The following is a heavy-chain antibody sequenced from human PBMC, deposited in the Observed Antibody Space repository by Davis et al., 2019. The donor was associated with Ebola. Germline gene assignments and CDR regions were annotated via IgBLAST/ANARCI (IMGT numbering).Heavy chain of an antibody. J-gene: IGHJ4*02. V-gene: IGHV4-34*01. Sequence: SETLSLTCAVYGGSFSGYYWSWIRQPPGKGLEWIGEINHSGSTNYNPSLKSRVTISVDTSKNQFSLKLSSVTAADTAVYYCARVSVLWFREQDWGQGILVTVSS. CDR1: GGSFSGYY. CDR3: ARVSVLWFREQD. CDR2: INHSGST. D-gene: IGHD3-10*01.